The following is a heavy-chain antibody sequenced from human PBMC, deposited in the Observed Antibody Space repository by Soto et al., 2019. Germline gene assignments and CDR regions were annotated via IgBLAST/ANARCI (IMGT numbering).Heavy chain of an antibody. CDR2: ISYDGSNK. CDR3: ANDELAYCVGHCYPRHLDV. V-gene: IGHV3-30*18. D-gene: IGHD2-21*02. J-gene: IGHJ6*02. Sequence: GGDRRDPYGGSGFTLRRYGQLGGRPAPGKGLEWVAVISYDGSNKYYADSVKGRFTISRDNSKNTLYLQMNSLRAEDTAVYYCANDELAYCVGHCYPRHLDVWGQGTTVTVSS. CDR1: GFTLRRYG.